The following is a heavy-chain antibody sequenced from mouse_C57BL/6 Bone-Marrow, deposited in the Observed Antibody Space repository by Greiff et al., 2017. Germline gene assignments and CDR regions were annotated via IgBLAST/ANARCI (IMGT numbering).Heavy chain of an antibody. CDR1: GFNIKDDY. Sequence: VQLQQSGAELVRPGASVKLSCTASGFNIKDDYMHWVKQRPEQGLEWIGWIDPENGDTEYASKFQGKATITADTSANTAYLQLSSLTSEDTAGYYCTTSVYDEYWYFDVWGTGTTVTVSA. D-gene: IGHD2-12*01. CDR3: TTSVYDEYWYFDV. CDR2: IDPENGDT. V-gene: IGHV14-4*01. J-gene: IGHJ1*03.